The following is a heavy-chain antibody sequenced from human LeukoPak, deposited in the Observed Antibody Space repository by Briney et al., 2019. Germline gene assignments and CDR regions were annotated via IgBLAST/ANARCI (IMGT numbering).Heavy chain of an antibody. J-gene: IGHJ4*02. V-gene: IGHV1-2*02. CDR3: ARLSGNYAY. D-gene: IGHD3-16*01. CDR2: INPKSGGT. CDR1: GYTFTGYY. Sequence: ASVKVSCKASGYTFTGYYIHWVRQAPGQGLEWMAMINPKSGGTNYAQKFQGRVTTTSDTSISTAYMEFTSLTFDDTAIYYCARLSGNYAYWGQGTLVTVSS.